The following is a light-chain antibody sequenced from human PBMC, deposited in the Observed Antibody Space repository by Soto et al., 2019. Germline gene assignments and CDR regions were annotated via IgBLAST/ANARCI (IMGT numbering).Light chain of an antibody. CDR1: QSVKIN. Sequence: EIVMTQSPATLSVSPGERATLSCRASQSVKINLAWYQQKPGQAPRLLIYGAFTRATGIPARFSGSGSGTEFTLTFSNLQSQDFAVYYCLQYNNWPPITFGQGTRVEIK. CDR2: GAF. J-gene: IGKJ5*01. CDR3: LQYNNWPPIT. V-gene: IGKV3-15*01.